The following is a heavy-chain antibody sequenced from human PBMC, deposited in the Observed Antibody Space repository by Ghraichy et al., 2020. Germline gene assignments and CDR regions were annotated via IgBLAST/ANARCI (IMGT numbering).Heavy chain of an antibody. CDR3: ARGHTSGCPDY. J-gene: IGHJ4*02. V-gene: IGHV3-11*01. CDR1: GFTFSDNF. CDR2: ISTSGSNT. D-gene: IGHD5-12*01. Sequence: GGSLRLSCVVSGFTFSDNFMSWIRQAPGKGLEWVSYISTSGSNTYYADSVKGRFTISRDNAKNSLYLQMNSLRVEDTAVYYCARGHTSGCPDYWGQGSLVTVSS.